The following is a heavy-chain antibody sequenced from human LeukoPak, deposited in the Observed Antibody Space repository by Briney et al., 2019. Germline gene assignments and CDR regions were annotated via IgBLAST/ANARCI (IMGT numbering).Heavy chain of an antibody. Sequence: SETLSLTCAVYGGSFSGYYWSWIRQPPGKGLEWIGEINHSGSTNYNPSLKSRVTISVDTSKNQFSLELSSVTAADTAVYYCARLYCTNGVCYNWFDPWGQGTLVTVSS. V-gene: IGHV4-34*01. CDR2: INHSGST. CDR3: ARLYCTNGVCYNWFDP. D-gene: IGHD2-8*01. J-gene: IGHJ5*02. CDR1: GGSFSGYY.